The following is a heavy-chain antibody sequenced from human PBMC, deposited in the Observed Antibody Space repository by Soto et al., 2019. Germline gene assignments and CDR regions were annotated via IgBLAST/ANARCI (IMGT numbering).Heavy chain of an antibody. Sequence: EVQLVESGGGLVQPGGSLRLSCAASGFTFSNNWMHLVRQAPGKGLVWVSRINGDGSRTNNADSVRGRFTISRDNAKNTLFLQMNGLRAEDTAVYYCATVGTGSYNWLDPWGQGTLVTVSS. CDR3: ATVGTGSYNWLDP. D-gene: IGHD1-26*01. CDR1: GFTFSNNW. CDR2: INGDGSRT. V-gene: IGHV3-74*01. J-gene: IGHJ5*02.